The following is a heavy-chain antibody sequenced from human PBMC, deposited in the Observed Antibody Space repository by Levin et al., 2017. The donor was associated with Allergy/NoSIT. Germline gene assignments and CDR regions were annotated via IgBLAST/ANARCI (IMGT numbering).Heavy chain of an antibody. J-gene: IGHJ4*02. CDR1: GGSFSGYY. CDR3: ARGPACSGGSCHFDY. V-gene: IGHV4-34*01. CDR2: INHSGST. Sequence: SETLSLTCAVYGGSFSGYYWSWIRQPPGKGLEWIGEINHSGSTNYNPSLKSRVTISVDTSKNQFSLKLSSVTAADTAVYYCARGPACSGGSCHFDYWGQGTLVTVSS. D-gene: IGHD2-15*01.